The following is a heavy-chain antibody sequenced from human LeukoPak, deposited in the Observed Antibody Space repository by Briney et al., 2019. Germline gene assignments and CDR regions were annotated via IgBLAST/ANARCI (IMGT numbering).Heavy chain of an antibody. D-gene: IGHD2-2*01. J-gene: IGHJ4*02. CDR1: GFTFSSYW. V-gene: IGHV3-7*01. CDR2: IKQDGSEK. Sequence: PGGSLRLSCAASGFTFSSYWMGWVRQAPGKGLEWVANIKQDGSEKYYVDSVKGRFTISRDNAKNSLYLQMNSLRAEDTAAYYCARDRHGNLLPAATVDYWGQGTLVTVSS. CDR3: ARDRHGNLLPAATVDY.